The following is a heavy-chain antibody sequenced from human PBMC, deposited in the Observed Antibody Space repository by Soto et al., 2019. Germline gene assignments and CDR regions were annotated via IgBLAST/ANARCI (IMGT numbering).Heavy chain of an antibody. Sequence: GESLTISCKSSGYSFTTYWIGWVRQMPGKGLEWMGIIFPGDSDTRYSPSFQGQVTISADKSISTAYLQWSSLKASDTAMYYCARLATGWLYGLDVWGQGTTVTVSS. D-gene: IGHD6-19*01. CDR1: GYSFTTYW. J-gene: IGHJ6*02. V-gene: IGHV5-51*01. CDR3: ARLATGWLYGLDV. CDR2: IFPGDSDT.